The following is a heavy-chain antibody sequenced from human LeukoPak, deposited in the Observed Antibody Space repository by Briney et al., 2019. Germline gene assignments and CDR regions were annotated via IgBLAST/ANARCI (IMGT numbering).Heavy chain of an antibody. CDR3: ARGIYSGYPGVRWFDP. Sequence: SETLSLTCTVSGYSISSGYYWGWIRQPPGKGLEWIGSIYYSGSTYYNPSLKSRVTISVDTSKNQFSLKLSSVTAADTAVYYCARGIYSGYPGVRWFDPWGQGTLVTVSS. CDR1: GYSISSGYY. J-gene: IGHJ5*02. CDR2: IYYSGST. V-gene: IGHV4-38-2*02. D-gene: IGHD5-12*01.